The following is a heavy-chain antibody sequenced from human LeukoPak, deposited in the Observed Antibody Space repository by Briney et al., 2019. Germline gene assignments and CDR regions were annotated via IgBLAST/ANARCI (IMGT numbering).Heavy chain of an antibody. CDR2: INPNSGGT. V-gene: IGHV1-2*02. D-gene: IGHD3-3*01. CDR1: GYTFTGYY. J-gene: IGHJ3*02. Sequence: ASVKVSCKASGYTFTGYYMRWVRQAPGQGLEWMGWINPNSGGTNYAQKFQGRVTMTRDTSISTAYMELSRLRSDDTAVYYCARVNTIFGVVPADAFDIWGQGTTVTVSS. CDR3: ARVNTIFGVVPADAFDI.